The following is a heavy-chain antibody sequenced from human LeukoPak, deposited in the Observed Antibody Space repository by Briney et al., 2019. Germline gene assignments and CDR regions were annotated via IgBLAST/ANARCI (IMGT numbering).Heavy chain of an antibody. V-gene: IGHV3-11*01. CDR2: ISSSGSTI. CDR3: VRRAVKGDYFDY. J-gene: IGHJ4*02. D-gene: IGHD6-19*01. CDR1: GFTFSDYY. Sequence: PGGSLRLSCAASGFTFSDYYMSWIRQAPGKGLEWVSYISSSGSTIYYADSVKGRFTISRDNAKNSLYLQMNSLRVDDTAFYSCVRRAVKGDYFDYWGQGTLVTVSS.